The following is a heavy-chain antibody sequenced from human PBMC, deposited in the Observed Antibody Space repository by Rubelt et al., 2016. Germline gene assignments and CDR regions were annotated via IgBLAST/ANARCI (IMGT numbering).Heavy chain of an antibody. CDR1: GFTFSSYA. CDR3: AREAGSGFDP. Sequence: EVQLLESGGGLIQPGGSLRLSCAASGFTFSSYAMSWVRQTPGKGLEWVAALSGNGDSIYYADSVKGRFTISRDNTKNPLYLQMNSRRAGDTAVYYCAREAGSGFDPWGQGTLVTVSS. J-gene: IGHJ5*02. CDR2: LSGNGDSI. D-gene: IGHD3-10*01. V-gene: IGHV3-23*01.